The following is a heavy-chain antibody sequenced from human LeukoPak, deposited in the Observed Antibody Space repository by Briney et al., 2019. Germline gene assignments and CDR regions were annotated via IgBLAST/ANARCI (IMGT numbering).Heavy chain of an antibody. CDR1: GFTFSHYG. V-gene: IGHV3-33*06. CDR2: IWSDGTNR. D-gene: IGHD4-11*01. J-gene: IGHJ4*02. CDR3: AKDAQRGFDYSNSLDR. Sequence: GGSLRLSCATSGFTFSHYGMHWVRQAPGKGLGWVAVIWSDGTNRYYGDPVKGRFTISRDNFQRTVYLQMDNLRAEDTAVYYCAKDAQRGFDYSNSLDRWGQGTLVTVSS.